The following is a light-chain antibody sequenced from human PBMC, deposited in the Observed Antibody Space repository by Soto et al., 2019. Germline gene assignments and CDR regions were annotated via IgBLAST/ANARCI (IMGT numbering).Light chain of an antibody. CDR1: QSVNNNF. Sequence: EIVLTQSPGTLSLSPGERATLSCRASQSVNNNFLAWYQQKPGQAPRLLIYDASSRATGIPDRFSGSGSGTAFTFTISRLEPEDFAVYSCQQYVTSPLTFGGGTKVEIK. CDR3: QQYVTSPLT. J-gene: IGKJ4*01. V-gene: IGKV3-20*01. CDR2: DAS.